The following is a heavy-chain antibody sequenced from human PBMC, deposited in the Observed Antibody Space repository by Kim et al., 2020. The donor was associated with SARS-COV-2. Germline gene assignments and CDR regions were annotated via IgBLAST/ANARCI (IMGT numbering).Heavy chain of an antibody. J-gene: IGHJ6*02. V-gene: IGHV3-53*01. CDR2: IYSGGST. CDR3: ARRFYAMDV. CDR1: GFTVSSNY. D-gene: IGHD3-16*01. Sequence: GGSLRLSCAASGFTVSSNYMTWVRQAPGKGLEWVSVIYSGGSTYYADSVKGRFTISRDNSKNTVYLQMSSLRAKDTAVYYCARRFYAMDVWGQGTTVTVSS.